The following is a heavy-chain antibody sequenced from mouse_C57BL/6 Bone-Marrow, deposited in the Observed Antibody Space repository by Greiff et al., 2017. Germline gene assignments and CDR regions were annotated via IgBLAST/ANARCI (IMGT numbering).Heavy chain of an antibody. D-gene: IGHD4-1*01. CDR2: ISNLAYSI. J-gene: IGHJ3*01. V-gene: IGHV5-15*01. CDR3: AREGTGSAWFAY. CDR1: GFTFSDYG. Sequence: EVKLVESGGGLVQPGGSLKLSCAASGFTFSDYGMAWVRQAPRKGPEWVAFISNLAYSIYYADNVTGRFTISRENAKNTLYLEMSSLRSEDTAMYYCAREGTGSAWFAYWGQGTLVTVSA.